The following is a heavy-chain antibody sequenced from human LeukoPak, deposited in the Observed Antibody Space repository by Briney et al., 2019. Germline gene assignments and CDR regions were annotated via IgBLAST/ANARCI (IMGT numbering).Heavy chain of an antibody. CDR1: GFTFSSYG. J-gene: IGHJ4*02. V-gene: IGHV3-30*03. CDR2: ISYDGSNK. CDR3: ARAGIAVDYRGFDY. D-gene: IGHD6-19*01. Sequence: PGRSLRLSCAASGFTFSSYGMHWVRQGPGKGLEWVAVISYDGSNKYYADSVKGRFTISRDNSKNTPYVQMNSLRGEDTAVYYCARAGIAVDYRGFDYWGQGTLVTVSS.